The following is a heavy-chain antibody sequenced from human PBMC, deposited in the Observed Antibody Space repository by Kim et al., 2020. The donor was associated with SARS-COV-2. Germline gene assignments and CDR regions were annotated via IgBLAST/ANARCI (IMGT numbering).Heavy chain of an antibody. Sequence: GGSLRLSCAASGFTVSSNYMSWVRQAPGKGLEWVSVIYSGGSTYYADSVKGRFTISRDNSKNTLYLQMNSLRAEDTAVYYCARGIPLAAAGTDAFDIWGQGTMVTVSS. J-gene: IGHJ3*02. CDR3: ARGIPLAAAGTDAFDI. CDR2: IYSGGST. V-gene: IGHV3-66*01. D-gene: IGHD6-13*01. CDR1: GFTVSSNY.